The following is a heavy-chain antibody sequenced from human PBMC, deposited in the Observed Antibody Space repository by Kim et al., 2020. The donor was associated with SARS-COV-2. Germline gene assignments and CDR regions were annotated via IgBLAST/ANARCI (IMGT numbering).Heavy chain of an antibody. V-gene: IGHV1-2*02. CDR3: ARSYYGSGSYYYVWGAGYYYGMDV. CDR1: GYTFTGYY. J-gene: IGHJ6*02. CDR2: INPNSGGT. Sequence: ASVKVSCKASGYTFTGYYMHWVRQAPGQGLEWMGWINPNSGGTNYAQKFQGRVTMTRDTSISTAYMELSRLRSDDTAVYYCARSYYGSGSYYYVWGAGYYYGMDVWGQGTTVTVSS. D-gene: IGHD3-10*01.